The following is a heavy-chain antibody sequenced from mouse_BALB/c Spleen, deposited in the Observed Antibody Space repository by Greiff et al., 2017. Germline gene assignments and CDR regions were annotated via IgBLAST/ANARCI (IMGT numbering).Heavy chain of an antibody. CDR1: GFTFSSFG. CDR3: ARSGGGLLSFDY. D-gene: IGHD2-10*01. Sequence: EVMLVESGGGLVQPGGSRKLSCAASGFTFSSFGMHWVRQAPEKGLEWVAYISSGSSTIYYADTVKGRFTISRDNPKNTLFLQMTSLRSEDTAMYYCARSGGGLLSFDYWGQGTTLTVSS. J-gene: IGHJ2*01. V-gene: IGHV5-17*02. CDR2: ISSGSSTI.